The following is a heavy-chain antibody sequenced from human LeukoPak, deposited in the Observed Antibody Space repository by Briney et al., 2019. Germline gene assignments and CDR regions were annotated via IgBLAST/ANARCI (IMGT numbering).Heavy chain of an antibody. CDR3: ALTGAFDI. Sequence: GGSLRLSCAASGFTFSSYSMNWVRQAPGKGLEWVSGISWNSGSIGYADSVKGRFTISRDNAKNSLYLQMNSLRAEDTALYYCALTGAFDIWGQGTMVTVSS. CDR2: ISWNSGSI. J-gene: IGHJ3*02. CDR1: GFTFSSYS. D-gene: IGHD4-11*01. V-gene: IGHV3-9*01.